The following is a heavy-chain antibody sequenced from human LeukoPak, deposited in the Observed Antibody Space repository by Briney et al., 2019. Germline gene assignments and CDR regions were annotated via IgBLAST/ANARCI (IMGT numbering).Heavy chain of an antibody. CDR1: GFTFSDYY. V-gene: IGHV3-11*05. Sequence: PGGSLRLSCAASGFTFSDYYMTWIRQAPGKGLEWVSYISSSSSYTNYADSVKGRFTISRDNAKNSLYLQMNILRAADTAVYYCARAQILYRGKSQYCYYGMDVWGQGTTVTVSS. CDR3: ARAQILYRGKSQYCYYGMDV. D-gene: IGHD4-23*01. J-gene: IGHJ6*02. CDR2: ISSSSSYT.